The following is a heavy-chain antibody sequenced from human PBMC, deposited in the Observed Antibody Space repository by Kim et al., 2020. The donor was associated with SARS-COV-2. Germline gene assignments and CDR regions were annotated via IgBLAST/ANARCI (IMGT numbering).Heavy chain of an antibody. D-gene: IGHD2-15*01. CDR2: IRSKAYGGTT. CDR1: GFTFGDYA. CDR3: TRVVAARIYGMDV. V-gene: IGHV3-49*03. J-gene: IGHJ6*02. Sequence: GGSLRLSCTASGFTFGDYAMSWFRQAPGKGLEWVGFIRSKAYGGTTEYAASVKGRFTISRDDSKIIAYLQMNSLKTEDTAVYYCTRVVAARIYGMDVWGQGTTVTVSS.